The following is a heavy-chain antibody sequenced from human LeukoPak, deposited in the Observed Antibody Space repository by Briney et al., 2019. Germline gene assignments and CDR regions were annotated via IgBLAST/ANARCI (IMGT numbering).Heavy chain of an antibody. CDR3: AKDARRTFGLSSGLYRGSYYFDY. CDR1: GFTVSSNY. CDR2: IYKNAIT. D-gene: IGHD6-19*01. V-gene: IGHV3-66*03. Sequence: PGGSLRLSCAASGFTVSSNYMTWVRQAPGKGLEWVSVIYKNAITYHADTVKGRFTISRDNSKNTLYLQMNSLRAEDTAVYYCAKDARRTFGLSSGLYRGSYYFDYWGQGTLVTVSS. J-gene: IGHJ4*02.